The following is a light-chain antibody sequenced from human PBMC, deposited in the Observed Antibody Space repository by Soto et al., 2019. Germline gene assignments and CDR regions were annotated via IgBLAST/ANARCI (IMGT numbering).Light chain of an antibody. Sequence: DIVMTQSPDSLAVSLGERATINCKSSQRVLYTSDNKNYLAWYQKQPGQPPKLLIYCASTRASGVPARFSGSGSGTDFTLTISSLQAEDVAVYYCQQYSSTPLTFGGGTNVEIK. CDR2: CAS. V-gene: IGKV4-1*01. J-gene: IGKJ4*01. CDR1: QRVLYTSDNKNY. CDR3: QQYSSTPLT.